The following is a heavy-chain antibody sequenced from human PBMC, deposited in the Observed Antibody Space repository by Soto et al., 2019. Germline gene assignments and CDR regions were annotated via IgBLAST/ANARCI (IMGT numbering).Heavy chain of an antibody. CDR3: ARAQAAGIFGSGMDV. CDR2: IYPGDSDT. D-gene: IGHD6-19*01. CDR1: GYSFTSYW. V-gene: IGHV5-51*01. J-gene: IGHJ6*02. Sequence: GESLKISCKGSGYSFTSYWIGWVRQMPGKGLEWMGIIYPGDSDTRYSPSFQGQVTISADKSISTAYLQWSSLKASDTAMYYCARAQAAGIFGSGMDVWGQGTTVTVSS.